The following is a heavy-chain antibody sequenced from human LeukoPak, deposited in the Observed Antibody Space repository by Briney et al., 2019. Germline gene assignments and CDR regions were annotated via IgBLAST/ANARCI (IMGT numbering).Heavy chain of an antibody. CDR3: TTDLGDYDSSAYNDY. Sequence: PGGSLRLSCAPSGFTFSNAWMSWVRQAPGKGLEWVGRIKSRTDGGTADYAAPVKGRFTISRDDSKNTVYLQMNSLKTEDTAVYYCTTDLGDYDSSAYNDYWGQGTLVTVSS. CDR2: IKSRTDGGTA. CDR1: GFTFSNAW. D-gene: IGHD3-22*01. V-gene: IGHV3-15*01. J-gene: IGHJ4*02.